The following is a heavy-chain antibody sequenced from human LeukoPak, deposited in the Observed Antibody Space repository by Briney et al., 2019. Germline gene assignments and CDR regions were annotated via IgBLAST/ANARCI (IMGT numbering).Heavy chain of an antibody. V-gene: IGHV1-69*13. Sequence: SVKASCKASGGTFSSYAISWVRQAPGQGLEWMGGIIPIFGTANYAQKFQGRVTITADESTSTAYMELSSLRSEDTAVYYCARGEGVRFLEWLNWFDPWGQGTLVTVSS. CDR1: GGTFSSYA. CDR3: ARGEGVRFLEWLNWFDP. D-gene: IGHD3-3*01. CDR2: IIPIFGTA. J-gene: IGHJ5*02.